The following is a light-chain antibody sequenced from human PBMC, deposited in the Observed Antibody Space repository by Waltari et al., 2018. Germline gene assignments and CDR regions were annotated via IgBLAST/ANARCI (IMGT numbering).Light chain of an antibody. CDR3: SSYTSSSMV. J-gene: IGLJ3*02. CDR1: SMAVGGYNY. CDR2: DVS. V-gene: IGLV2-14*03. Sequence: QSALTHPASVSGSPGQPIPISCPGTSMAVGGYNYVSWYHQHPGKAPKLMIYDVSNRPSGVSNRFSGSKSGNTASLTISGLQAEDEADYYCSSYTSSSMVFGGGTKLTVL.